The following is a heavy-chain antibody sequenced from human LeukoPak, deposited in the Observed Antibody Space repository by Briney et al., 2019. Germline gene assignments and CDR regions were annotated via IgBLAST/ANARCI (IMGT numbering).Heavy chain of an antibody. Sequence: GGSLRLSCAASGFTFSDYAMSWVRQAPGGGLEWISAISGSGDKTFHADSVKGRFTTSRDNSKNTLSLQMSSLRVEDSAVYFCAKDTSAWWYHRAYMNVWGTGTTVTVSS. V-gene: IGHV3-23*01. CDR2: ISGSGDKT. CDR3: AKDTSAWWYHRAYMNV. CDR1: GFTFSDYA. D-gene: IGHD2-15*01. J-gene: IGHJ6*03.